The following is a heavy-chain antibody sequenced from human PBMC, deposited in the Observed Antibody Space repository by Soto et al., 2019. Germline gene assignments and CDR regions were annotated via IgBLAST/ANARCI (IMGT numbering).Heavy chain of an antibody. Sequence: PGGSLRLFCVGSGFTFSSNWMTWVRQAPGKGLEGVANIRQDGSEINYVDSVKGRFTISRDNTKNSLYLQMNSLRAEDTAIYYCAREVVVSRGASYFGYWGPGTLVTAPQ. V-gene: IGHV3-7*04. D-gene: IGHD2-2*01. CDR3: AREVVVSRGASYFGY. J-gene: IGHJ4*02. CDR2: IRQDGSEI. CDR1: GFTFSSNW.